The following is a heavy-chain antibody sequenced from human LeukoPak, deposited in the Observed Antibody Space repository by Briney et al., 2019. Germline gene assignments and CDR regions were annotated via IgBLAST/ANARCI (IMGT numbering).Heavy chain of an antibody. CDR1: GFTFSSYA. Sequence: PGGSLRLSCAASGFTFSSYAMSWVRQAPGKGLEYVSAISSNGGSTYYADSVKGRFTISRDNSKNTLYLQMSSLRAEDTAVYYCVPGEATTGMWGSGNGFDPWGQGTLVTVSS. J-gene: IGHJ5*02. V-gene: IGHV3-64D*06. CDR2: ISSNGGST. CDR3: VPGEATTGMWGSGNGFDP. D-gene: IGHD1-1*01.